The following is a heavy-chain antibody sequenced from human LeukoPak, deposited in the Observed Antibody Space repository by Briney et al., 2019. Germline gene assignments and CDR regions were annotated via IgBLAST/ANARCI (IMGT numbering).Heavy chain of an antibody. CDR2: ISAYNGNT. V-gene: IGHV1-18*01. CDR1: GYTFTIYG. D-gene: IGHD6-6*01. CDR3: ARELYSSSSPGDGYGMDV. J-gene: IGHJ6*02. Sequence: ASVKVSFKASGYTFTIYGISWVRQAPGQGLEWMGWISAYNGNTNYAQKLQGRVTMTTDTSTSTAHMELSRLRSDDTAVYYCARELYSSSSPGDGYGMDVWGQGTTVTVSS.